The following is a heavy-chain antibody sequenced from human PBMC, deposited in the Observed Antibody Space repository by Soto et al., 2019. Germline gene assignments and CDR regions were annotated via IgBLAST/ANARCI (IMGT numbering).Heavy chain of an antibody. V-gene: IGHV1-69*06. CDR1: GGTFSSYA. D-gene: IGHD2-15*01. CDR2: IIPIFGTA. J-gene: IGHJ6*02. Sequence: QVQLVQSGAEVKKPGSSVKVSCKASGGTFSSYAISWVRQAPGQGLEWMGGIIPIFGTATYAQKFQGRVTITADKSTSTAYMELSSLRSEDTAVYYCARADCSGGSCSVYYYYYGMDVWGQGTTVTVSS. CDR3: ARADCSGGSCSVYYYYYGMDV.